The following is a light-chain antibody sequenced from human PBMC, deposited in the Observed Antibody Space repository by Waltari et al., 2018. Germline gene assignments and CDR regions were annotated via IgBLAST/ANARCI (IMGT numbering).Light chain of an antibody. CDR1: DSNIGANV. CDR3: ATWDDGLGGVWV. CDR2: RND. J-gene: IGLJ3*02. Sequence: QSVLTQPPPASAPPGHRVIISRSGTDSNIGANVVKWYHQLPGTPPKLLSYRNDLRPSGVPDRFSASKSGTSASLAISGLQSEDEADYYCATWDDGLGGVWVFGGGTKVTVL. V-gene: IGLV1-44*01.